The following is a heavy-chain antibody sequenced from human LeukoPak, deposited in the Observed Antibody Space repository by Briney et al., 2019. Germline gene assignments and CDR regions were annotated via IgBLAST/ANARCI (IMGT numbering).Heavy chain of an antibody. CDR3: ARGLSSGWYSARGY. J-gene: IGHJ4*02. V-gene: IGHV1-8*01. CDR2: MNPNSGNT. Sequence: ASVKVSCKASGYTFTSYDINWVRQATGQGLEWMGWMNPNSGNTGYAQKFQGRVTMTRNTSISPAYMELSSLRSEDTAVYYCARGLSSGWYSARGYWGQGTLVTVSS. CDR1: GYTFTSYD. D-gene: IGHD6-19*01.